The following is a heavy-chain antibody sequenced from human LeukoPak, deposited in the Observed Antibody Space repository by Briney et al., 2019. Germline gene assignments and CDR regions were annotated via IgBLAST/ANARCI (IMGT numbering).Heavy chain of an antibody. D-gene: IGHD3-16*01. CDR1: RVTFGSSW. V-gene: IGHV3-7*01. Sequence: GGTLRLSCAVSRVTFGSSWMRWLRQAPGRGREWVATINQDDTDIHYADSVKGRFTISGDNAKNRLYLQLNSLRAEDTAVYYCAKREAGFGKKYFQYWGQGTLVTVSS. J-gene: IGHJ1*01. CDR2: INQDDTDI. CDR3: AKREAGFGKKYFQY.